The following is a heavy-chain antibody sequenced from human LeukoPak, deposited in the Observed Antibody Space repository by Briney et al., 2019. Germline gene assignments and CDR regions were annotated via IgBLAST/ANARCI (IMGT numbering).Heavy chain of an antibody. Sequence: SETLSLTYTVSGDSISNNYYWGWIRQPPGKGLEWIGSVYHTGNTEYNPSLKSRVTISIDTSKNQFSLNLSSVTAADTATYYCARNRYFDWLEFDYWGQGALVTVSS. J-gene: IGHJ4*02. CDR3: ARNRYFDWLEFDY. CDR2: VYHTGNT. D-gene: IGHD3-9*01. CDR1: GDSISNNYY. V-gene: IGHV4-38-2*02.